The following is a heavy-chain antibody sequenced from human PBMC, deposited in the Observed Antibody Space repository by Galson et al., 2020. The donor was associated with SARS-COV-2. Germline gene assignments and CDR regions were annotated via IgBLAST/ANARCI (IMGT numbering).Heavy chain of an antibody. Sequence: SVKVSCKASGGTFSSYTISWVPQAPGHGLEWLGRIIPILGLAHYAQKFQGRVTITADKSTSTAYMELSSLRSEDTAVYYCVSTQSLGSPMGRGVIVGYGMDVWGQGTTVTVSS. V-gene: IGHV1-69*02. J-gene: IGHJ6*02. CDR2: IIPILGLA. D-gene: IGHD3-10*01. CDR1: GGTFSSYT. CDR3: VSTQSLGSPMGRGVIVGYGMDV.